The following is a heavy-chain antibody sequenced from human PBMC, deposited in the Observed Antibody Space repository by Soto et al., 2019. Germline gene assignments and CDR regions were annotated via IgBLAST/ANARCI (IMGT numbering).Heavy chain of an antibody. CDR2: FYNTGFI. J-gene: IGHJ5*02. Sequence: GGSLRLSCAASGFSVSVDSMIWVRQAPGKGLEWVSLFYNTGFIHYADSVKGRFTISRDNSKNTLYLQMNSLRAEDTAVYFCGRHDWPDPWGKGTLVTFPS. CDR1: GFSVSVDS. V-gene: IGHV3-53*01. CDR3: GRHDWPDP.